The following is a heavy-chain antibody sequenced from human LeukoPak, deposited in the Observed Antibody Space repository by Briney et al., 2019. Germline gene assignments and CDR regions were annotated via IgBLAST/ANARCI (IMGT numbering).Heavy chain of an antibody. J-gene: IGHJ5*02. V-gene: IGHV4-34*01. CDR2: INHSGST. CDR3: ARGGYSGYGRGDSYNWFDP. Sequence: SETLSLTCTVSGDSFSKYYWSWIRQPPGKGLEWIGEINHSGSTNYNPSLKSRVTISVDTSKNQFSLKLSSVTAADTAVYYCARGGYSGYGRGDSYNWFDPWGQGTLVTVSS. CDR1: GDSFSKYY. D-gene: IGHD5-12*01.